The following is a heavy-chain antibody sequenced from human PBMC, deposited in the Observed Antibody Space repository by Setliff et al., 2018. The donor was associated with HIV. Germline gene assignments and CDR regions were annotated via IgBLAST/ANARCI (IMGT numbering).Heavy chain of an antibody. CDR1: GGSITPHY. CDR3: ARESRSKTYGGTTEYAASVKGRFIISRDDSKSIAYLQMNGLKTEDTAVYYCTRDKSNWIDP. V-gene: IGHV4-59*11. CDR2: MYYSGST. Sequence: SETLSLTCTVSGGSITPHYWSWIRQPPGRGLEWIGYMYYSGSTNYNPSLKSRVTISVDTSKNQFSLKLTSVTAADTAVYYCARESRSKTYGGTTEYAASVKGRFIISRDDSKSIAYLQMNGLKTEDTAVYYCTRDKSNWIDPWGQGTLVTVSS. J-gene: IGHJ5*02. D-gene: IGHD1-26*01.